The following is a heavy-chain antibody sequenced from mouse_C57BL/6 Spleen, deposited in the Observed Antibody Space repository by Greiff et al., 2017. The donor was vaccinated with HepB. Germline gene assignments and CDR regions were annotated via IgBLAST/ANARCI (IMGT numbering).Heavy chain of an antibody. V-gene: IGHV1-22*01. D-gene: IGHD3-1*01. Sequence: EVQLQQSGPELVKPGASVKMSCKASGYTFTDYNMHWVTQSHGKSLEWIGYINLNNGGTSYNQKFKGKATLTVNKSSSTAYMELRSLTSEDSAVYYCARSGPYFDYWGQGTTLTVSS. CDR2: INLNNGGT. CDR3: ARSGPYFDY. J-gene: IGHJ2*01. CDR1: GYTFTDYN.